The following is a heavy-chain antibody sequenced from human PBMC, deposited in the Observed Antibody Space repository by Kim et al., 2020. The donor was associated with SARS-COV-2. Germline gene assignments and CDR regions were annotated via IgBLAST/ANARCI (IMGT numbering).Heavy chain of an antibody. V-gene: IGHV4-31*01. Sequence: YYIPSLRCLVTISVDTSKSQLSLKLSSVTAADTAVYYCARVAAASLTIDYWGQGTLVTVSS. D-gene: IGHD6-13*01. J-gene: IGHJ4*02. CDR3: ARVAAASLTIDY.